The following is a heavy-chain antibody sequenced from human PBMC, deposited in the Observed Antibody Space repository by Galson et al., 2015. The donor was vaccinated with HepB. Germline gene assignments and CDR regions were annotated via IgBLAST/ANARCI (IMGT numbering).Heavy chain of an antibody. D-gene: IGHD4-23*01. CDR1: GGTFSSYA. CDR3: ARDQTGTVVTPDAFDI. J-gene: IGHJ3*02. Sequence: SVKVSCKASGGTFSSYAISWVRQAPGQGLEWMGGIIPIFGTANYAQKFQGRVTITADKSTSTAYMELSSLRSEDTAVYYCARDQTGTVVTPDAFDIWGQGTMVTVSS. CDR2: IIPIFGTA. V-gene: IGHV1-69*06.